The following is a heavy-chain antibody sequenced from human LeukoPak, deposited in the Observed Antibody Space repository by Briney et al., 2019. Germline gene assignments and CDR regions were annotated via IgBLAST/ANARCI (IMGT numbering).Heavy chain of an antibody. V-gene: IGHV4-4*07. CDR3: ARDNTGTRYYYYMDV. CDR1: GGSISSYY. D-gene: IGHD1-7*01. CDR2: IYTSGST. Sequence: SETLSLTCTAPGGSISSYYGSWIRQPAGKGLKRIGRIYTSGSTNYNPSLKSRVTISVDKSKNQFSLKLSSVTAADTAVYYCARDNTGTRYYYYMDVWGKGTTVTVSS. J-gene: IGHJ6*03.